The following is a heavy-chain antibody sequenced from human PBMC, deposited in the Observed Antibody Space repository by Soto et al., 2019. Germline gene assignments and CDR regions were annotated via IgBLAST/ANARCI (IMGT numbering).Heavy chain of an antibody. CDR3: ARPTPGQGVRGVIFQPLHY. CDR2: IDPSDSYT. V-gene: IGHV5-10-1*01. D-gene: IGHD3-10*01. J-gene: IGHJ4*02. CDR1: GYSFTSYW. Sequence: GESLKISCKGSGYSFTSYWISWVRQMPGKGLEWMGRIDPSDSYTNYSPSFQGHVTISADKSISTAYLQWSSLKASDTAMYYCARPTPGQGVRGVIFQPLHYWGQGTLVTVSS.